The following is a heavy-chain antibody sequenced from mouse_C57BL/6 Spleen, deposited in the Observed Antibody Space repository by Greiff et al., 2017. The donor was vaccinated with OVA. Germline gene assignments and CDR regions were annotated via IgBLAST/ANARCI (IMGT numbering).Heavy chain of an antibody. CDR2: IYPGSGST. CDR1: GYTFTSYW. D-gene: IGHD2-4*01. J-gene: IGHJ4*01. V-gene: IGHV1-55*01. Sequence: QVQLQQPGAELVKPGASVKMSCKASGYTFTSYWITWVKQRPGQGLEWIGDIYPGSGSTNYNEKFKSKATLTVDTSSSTAYMQLSSLTSEDSAVYYCAREGYYDYDGLGAMDYWGQGTSVTVSS. CDR3: AREGYYDYDGLGAMDY.